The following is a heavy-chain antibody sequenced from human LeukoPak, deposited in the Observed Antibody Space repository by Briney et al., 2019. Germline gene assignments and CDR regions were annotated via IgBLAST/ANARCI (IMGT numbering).Heavy chain of an antibody. CDR3: ARRAAAGTWASYYYYGMDV. CDR1: GFTFSTYW. D-gene: IGHD6-13*01. Sequence: PGGSLRLSCAASGFTFSTYWMSWVRQAPGKGLEWVANIKQDGSEKYYVDSVKGRFTISRDNAKNSLCLQMNSLRAEDTAVYYCARRAAAGTWASYYYYGMDVWGQGTTVTVSS. J-gene: IGHJ6*02. V-gene: IGHV3-7*01. CDR2: IKQDGSEK.